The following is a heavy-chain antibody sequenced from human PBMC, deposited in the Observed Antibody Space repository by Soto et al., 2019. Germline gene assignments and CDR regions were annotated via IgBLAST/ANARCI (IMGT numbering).Heavy chain of an antibody. CDR3: ARVIYDFWSGYSAPGTFDY. J-gene: IGHJ4*02. V-gene: IGHV4-34*01. D-gene: IGHD3-3*01. CDR1: GGSFSGYY. Sequence: TSETLSLTCAVYGGSFSGYYRSWIRQPPGKGLEWIGEINHSGSTNYNPSLKSRVTISVDTSKNQFSLKLSSVTAADTAVYYCARVIYDFWSGYSAPGTFDYWGQGTLVTVSS. CDR2: INHSGST.